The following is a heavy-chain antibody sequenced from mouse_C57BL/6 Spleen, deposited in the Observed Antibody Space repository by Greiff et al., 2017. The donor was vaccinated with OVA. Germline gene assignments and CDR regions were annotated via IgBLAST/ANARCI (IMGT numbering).Heavy chain of an antibody. CDR1: GFTFSDYG. CDR3: ARPHYYDYDRFDY. Sequence: EVHLVESGGGLVKPGGSLKLSCAASGFTFSDYGMHWVRQAPEKGLEWVAYISSGSSTIYYADTVKGRFTISRDNAKNTLFLQMTSLRSEDTAMYYCARPHYYDYDRFDYWGQGTTLTVSS. D-gene: IGHD2-4*01. CDR2: ISSGSSTI. J-gene: IGHJ2*01. V-gene: IGHV5-17*01.